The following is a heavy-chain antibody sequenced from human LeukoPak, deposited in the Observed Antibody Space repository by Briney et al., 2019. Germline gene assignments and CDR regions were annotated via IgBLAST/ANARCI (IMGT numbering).Heavy chain of an antibody. V-gene: IGHV3-30-3*01. D-gene: IGHD3-10*01. CDR1: GFTFSSYA. CDR3: AKDIGYGSGSYPYYYGMDV. Sequence: PGGSLRLSCAASGFTFSSYAMHWVRQAPGKGLGWVAVISYDGSNKYYADSVEGWFTISRDNSKNTLYLQMNSMRAEDTAVYYCAKDIGYGSGSYPYYYGMDVWGQGTTVTVSS. CDR2: ISYDGSNK. J-gene: IGHJ6*02.